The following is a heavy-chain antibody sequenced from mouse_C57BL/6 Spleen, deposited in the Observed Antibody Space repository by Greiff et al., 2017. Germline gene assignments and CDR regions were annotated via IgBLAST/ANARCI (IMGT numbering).Heavy chain of an antibody. CDR3: ARGSYDGYQSPFYYAMDY. D-gene: IGHD2-3*01. J-gene: IGHJ4*01. Sequence: EVQLQQSGPGLVKPSQSLSLTCSVTGYSITSGYYWNWIRQFPGNKLEWMGYISYDGSNNYNPSLNNRISITRDTSKNQFFLKLNSVTTEDTATYYCARGSYDGYQSPFYYAMDYWGQGTSVTVSS. V-gene: IGHV3-6*01. CDR1: GYSITSGYY. CDR2: ISYDGSN.